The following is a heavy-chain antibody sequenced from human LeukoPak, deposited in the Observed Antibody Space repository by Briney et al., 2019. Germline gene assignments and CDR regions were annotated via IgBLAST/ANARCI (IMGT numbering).Heavy chain of an antibody. V-gene: IGHV4-34*01. Sequence: SETLSLTCAVYGGSFSGYYWSWIRQPPGKGLEGIGEINHSGSTNYNPSLKIRVTISVDTSKNQFSLKLSSVTAADAAVYYCARTPSRRGQWLRYNWFDPWGQGTLVTVSS. J-gene: IGHJ5*02. CDR3: ARTPSRRGQWLRYNWFDP. D-gene: IGHD6-19*01. CDR1: GGSFSGYY. CDR2: INHSGST.